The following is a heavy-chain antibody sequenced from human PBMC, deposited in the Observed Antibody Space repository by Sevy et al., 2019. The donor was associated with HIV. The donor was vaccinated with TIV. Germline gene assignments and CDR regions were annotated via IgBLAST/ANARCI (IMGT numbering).Heavy chain of an antibody. CDR3: ARDLPPSATTVAHFDY. Sequence: GGSLRLSCAASGFTFSSYEMNWVRQAPGKGLEWLSYITNSGTTVYYSDSVRGRFTVSRDNAKNSLSLQMNSLRVEDTAGYYCARDLPPSATTVAHFDYWGRGTLVTVSS. CDR2: ITNSGTTV. CDR1: GFTFSSYE. J-gene: IGHJ4*02. D-gene: IGHD4-17*01. V-gene: IGHV3-48*03.